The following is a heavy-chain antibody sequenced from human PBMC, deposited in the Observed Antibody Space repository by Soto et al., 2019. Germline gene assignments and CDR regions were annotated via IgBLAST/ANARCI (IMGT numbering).Heavy chain of an antibody. CDR1: GFSLTTSGVG. CDR2: IYWDDDK. V-gene: IGHV2-5*02. D-gene: IGHD2-15*01. CDR3: ANPYMAAEGMHI. J-gene: IGHJ6*02. Sequence: QNTLKESGPTLVKPTQTLTLTCTFSGFSLTTSGVGVGWIRQPPGKALEWLALIYWDDDKRYSPSLKCRLTITKNTYKNQVVPTLTRIEPVDTATYYCANPYMAAEGMHIWSRRTPVTDSS.